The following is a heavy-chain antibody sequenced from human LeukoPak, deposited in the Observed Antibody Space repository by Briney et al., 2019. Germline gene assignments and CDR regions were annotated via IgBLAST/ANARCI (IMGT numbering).Heavy chain of an antibody. J-gene: IGHJ4*02. D-gene: IGHD6-13*01. V-gene: IGHV4-4*07. CDR2: IYTSGTA. Sequence: GSLRLSCAASGFTFTSYSMNWVRQAPGKGLEWIGRIYTSGTANYNPSLQSRVTMSVDTSKNQFSLKLSSVIAADTAVYYCAREAPYSTTWYEDYWGQGTLVTVSS. CDR1: GFTFTSYS. CDR3: AREAPYSTTWYEDY.